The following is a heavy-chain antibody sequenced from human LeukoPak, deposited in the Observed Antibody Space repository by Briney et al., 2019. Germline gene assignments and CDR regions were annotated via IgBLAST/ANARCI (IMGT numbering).Heavy chain of an antibody. Sequence: GGSLRLSCAASEFSVGSNYMIWVRQAPGKGLEWVSLIYSGGSTYYADSVKGRFTISRDNSKKTLYLQMNSLRAEDTAVYYCAKGPVVTFDIWGQGTMVTVSS. V-gene: IGHV3-53*01. CDR3: AKGPVVTFDI. J-gene: IGHJ3*02. CDR1: EFSVGSNY. CDR2: IYSGGST. D-gene: IGHD2-15*01.